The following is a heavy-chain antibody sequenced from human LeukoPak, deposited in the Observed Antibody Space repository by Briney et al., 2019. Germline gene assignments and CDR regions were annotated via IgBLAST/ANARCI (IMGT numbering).Heavy chain of an antibody. CDR2: INAGNGNT. J-gene: IGHJ4*02. V-gene: IGHV1-3*01. CDR3: ASERRGITMVRGARSDGVFDY. D-gene: IGHD3-10*01. Sequence: GASVKVSCKASGYTFTGYDMHWVRQAPGQGLEWMGWINAGNGNTKYSQKFQGRVTITRDTSASTAYMELSSLRSEDTAVYYCASERRGITMVRGARSDGVFDYWGQGTLVTVSS. CDR1: GYTFTGYD.